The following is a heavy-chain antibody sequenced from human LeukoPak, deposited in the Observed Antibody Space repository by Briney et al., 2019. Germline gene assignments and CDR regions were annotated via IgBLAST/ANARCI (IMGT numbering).Heavy chain of an antibody. Sequence: GASVKVSCKASGHTFTGYYMHWVRQAPGQGLEWMGWINPNSGGTNYAQKFQGRVTMTRDTSISTAYMELSRLRSDDTAVYYCARDDSSGYYYSFDYWGQGTLVTVSS. D-gene: IGHD3-22*01. CDR3: ARDDSSGYYYSFDY. CDR2: INPNSGGT. CDR1: GHTFTGYY. J-gene: IGHJ4*02. V-gene: IGHV1-2*02.